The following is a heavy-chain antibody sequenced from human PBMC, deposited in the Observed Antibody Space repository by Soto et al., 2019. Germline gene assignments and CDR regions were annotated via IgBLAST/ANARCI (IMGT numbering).Heavy chain of an antibody. V-gene: IGHV3-23*01. CDR2: ISGSGGST. D-gene: IGHD2-15*01. J-gene: IGHJ3*02. Sequence: TGGSLRLSCAASGFTFSSYAMSWVRQAPGKGLEWVSAISGSGGSTYYADSVKGRFTISRDNSKNTLYLQMNSLRAEDTAVYYCAKVMRYCSGGSCYDWAFDIWGQGTMVTVSS. CDR1: GFTFSSYA. CDR3: AKVMRYCSGGSCYDWAFDI.